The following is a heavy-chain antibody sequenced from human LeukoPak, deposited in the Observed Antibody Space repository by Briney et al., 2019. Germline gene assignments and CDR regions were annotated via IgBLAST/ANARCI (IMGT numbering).Heavy chain of an antibody. V-gene: IGHV1-8*02. CDR1: GYTFTSYD. J-gene: IGHJ3*01. CDR2: MNPKSGKR. CDR3: ARSPLTISEGFDL. D-gene: IGHD3-3*01. Sequence: ASVKVSCKASGYTFTSYDINWVRQATGHGLEWMGWMNPKSGKRDYGQKFQGRLTITRNTSINTAYMELSSLRSEDSAVYYCARSPLTISEGFDLWGQGTMVTVSS.